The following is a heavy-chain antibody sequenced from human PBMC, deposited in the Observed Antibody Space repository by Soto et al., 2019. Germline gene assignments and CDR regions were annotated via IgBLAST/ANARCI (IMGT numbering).Heavy chain of an antibody. V-gene: IGHV4-34*01. D-gene: IGHD2-2*01. CDR2: INHSGST. Sequence: SETLSLTCAIYGGSFSGYYWSWIRQPPGKGLEWIGEINHSGSTNYNPSLKSRVTISVDTSKNQFSLKLSSVTAADTAVYYCARGPYCSSTSCYFKWFDPWGQGTLVTV. CDR3: ARGPYCSSTSCYFKWFDP. CDR1: GGSFSGYY. J-gene: IGHJ5*02.